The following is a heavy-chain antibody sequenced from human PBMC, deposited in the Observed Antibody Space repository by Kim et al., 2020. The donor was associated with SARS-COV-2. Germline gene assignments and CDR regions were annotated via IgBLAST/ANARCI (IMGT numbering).Heavy chain of an antibody. D-gene: IGHD4-17*01. Sequence: YYPDSVKGRFTISRENAKNSLYLQMNSLRAGDTAVYYCARGYGDYEYYFDYWGQGTLVTVSS. V-gene: IGHV3-13*01. J-gene: IGHJ4*02. CDR3: ARGYGDYEYYFDY.